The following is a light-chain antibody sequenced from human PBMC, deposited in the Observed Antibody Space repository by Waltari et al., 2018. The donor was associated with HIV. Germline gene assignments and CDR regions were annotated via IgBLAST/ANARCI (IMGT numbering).Light chain of an antibody. V-gene: IGLV2-23*02. CDR3: CSYGGDNTFV. CDR2: DDL. Sequence: QSALTQPASVSESLGQSITISCTGGGSDVGNFNFVSWYQQRPGKAPRLMIYDDLKRPSGVSTRFSASKSGNTASLTISGLQVEDEADYYCCSYGGDNTFVFGGGTTATVL. J-gene: IGLJ3*02. CDR1: GSDVGNFNF.